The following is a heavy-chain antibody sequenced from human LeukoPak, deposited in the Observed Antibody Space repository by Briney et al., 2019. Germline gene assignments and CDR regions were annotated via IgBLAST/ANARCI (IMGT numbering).Heavy chain of an antibody. CDR3: AKKVLWFGDTKYYGMDA. J-gene: IGHJ6*04. V-gene: IGHV3-30*18. CDR1: GFTFSSYG. D-gene: IGHD3-10*01. CDR2: ISYDGSNK. Sequence: GRSLRLSCAASGFTFSSYGMHWVRQAPGKGLEWVAIISYDGSNKYYADSVKGRFTISRDNSKNTLYLQMNSLRAEDTAVYYCAKKVLWFGDTKYYGMDAWGKGTTVTVSS.